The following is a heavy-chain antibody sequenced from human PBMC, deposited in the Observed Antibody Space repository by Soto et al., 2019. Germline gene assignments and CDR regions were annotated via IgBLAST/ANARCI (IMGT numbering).Heavy chain of an antibody. V-gene: IGHV4-34*02. CDR2: VNYLGNT. CDR3: ARSRNLDV. J-gene: IGHJ6*02. CDR1: GGSFSDYY. Sequence: QVQLQQWGAGLLKPSETLCITYAVYGGSFSDYYWNWIRQPPGKGLEWIGEVNYLGNTNYSPSLLGRVTISIDTSKNQLSLELSSVIAADTAVYYCARSRNLDVWGQGTTVTVSS. D-gene: IGHD1-1*01.